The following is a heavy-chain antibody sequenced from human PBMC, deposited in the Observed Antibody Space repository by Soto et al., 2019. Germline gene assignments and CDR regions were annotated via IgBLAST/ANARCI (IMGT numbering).Heavy chain of an antibody. J-gene: IGHJ6*03. Sequence: GGSLRLSCAASGFTFSSYAMSWVRQAPGKGLEWVSAISGSGGSTYYADSVKGRFTISRDNSKNTLYLQMNSLRAEDTAVYYCANLDIEQWPKPYYYYYMDVWGKGTTVTVSS. CDR1: GFTFSSYA. CDR2: ISGSGGST. CDR3: ANLDIEQWPKPYYYYYMDV. V-gene: IGHV3-23*01. D-gene: IGHD5-12*01.